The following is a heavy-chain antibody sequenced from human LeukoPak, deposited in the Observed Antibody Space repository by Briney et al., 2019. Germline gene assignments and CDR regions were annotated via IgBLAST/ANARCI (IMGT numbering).Heavy chain of an antibody. CDR1: GGSFSGYY. D-gene: IGHD3-9*01. J-gene: IGHJ6*03. CDR2: INHSRST. Sequence: SETLSLTCAVYGGSFSGYYWSWIRQPPGKGLEWIGEINHSRSTNYNPSLKSRVTISVDTSKNQFSLKLSSVTAADTAVYYCARLRYFDWSYPYYYYYYMDVWGKGTTVTISS. V-gene: IGHV4-34*01. CDR3: ARLRYFDWSYPYYYYYYMDV.